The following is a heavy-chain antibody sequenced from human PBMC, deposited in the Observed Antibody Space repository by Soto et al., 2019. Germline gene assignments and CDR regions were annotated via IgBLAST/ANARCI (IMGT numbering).Heavy chain of an antibody. CDR2: ISGTGGST. D-gene: IGHD6-19*01. Sequence: PGGSLRLSCAASRFTLSSYAMSWVRQAPGKGLEWVSAISGTGGSTYYADSAKGRFIISRDNTKNTLYLQMDSLRAEDTAVYYCAKVGAVAVAGHTADAFDIWGQGTMVTVSS. CDR3: AKVGAVAVAGHTADAFDI. J-gene: IGHJ3*02. V-gene: IGHV3-23*01. CDR1: RFTLSSYA.